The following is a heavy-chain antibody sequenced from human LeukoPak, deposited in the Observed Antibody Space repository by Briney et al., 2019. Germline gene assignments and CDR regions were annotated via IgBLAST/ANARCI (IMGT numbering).Heavy chain of an antibody. CDR3: ARDRVDYYGSGSPDY. CDR2: ISAYNGNT. Sequence: ASVKVSCKASGYTFTGYYMYWVRQAPGQGLEWMGWISAYNGNTNYAQKLQGRVTMTTDTSTSTAYMELRSLRSDDTAVYYCARDRVDYYGSGSPDYWGQGTLVTVSS. V-gene: IGHV1-18*04. J-gene: IGHJ4*02. D-gene: IGHD3-10*01. CDR1: GYTFTGYY.